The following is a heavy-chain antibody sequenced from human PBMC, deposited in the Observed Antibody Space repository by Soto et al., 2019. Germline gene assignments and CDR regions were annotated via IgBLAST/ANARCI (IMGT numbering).Heavy chain of an antibody. V-gene: IGHV4-39*01. J-gene: IGHJ5*02. CDR1: VASVCVHSYY. Sequence: PSETLSLTSTLSVASVCVHSYYWTWIRQPPGKGLEWIGSSYYSGTTYFNPSLKSRATISVDTSKNQFSLRLTSVTAADTAIYYCTRRYNCNDNYFDPRR. CDR3: TRRYNCNDNYFDP. D-gene: IGHD2-15*01. CDR2: SYYSGTT.